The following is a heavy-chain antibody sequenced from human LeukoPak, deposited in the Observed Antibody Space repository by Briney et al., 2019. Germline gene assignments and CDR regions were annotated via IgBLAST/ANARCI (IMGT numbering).Heavy chain of an antibody. CDR2: IYPGDSDT. Sequence: GESLKISCKGSGYSFTSYWIGWVRQMPGKGLEWMGIIYPGDSDTRYSPSFQGQVTISADKSISTAYLQWSSLKATDTAMYYCARLPGIVATIERYFDYWGQGTLVTVSS. V-gene: IGHV5-51*01. CDR1: GYSFTSYW. CDR3: ARLPGIVATIERYFDY. J-gene: IGHJ4*02. D-gene: IGHD5-12*01.